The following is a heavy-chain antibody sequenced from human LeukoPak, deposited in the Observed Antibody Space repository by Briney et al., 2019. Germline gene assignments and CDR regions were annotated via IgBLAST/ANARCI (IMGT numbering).Heavy chain of an antibody. J-gene: IGHJ4*02. V-gene: IGHV1-2*06. D-gene: IGHD3-22*01. CDR2: INPNSGGT. Sequence: GASVKVSCKASGYTFTGYYMHWVRQAPGQGLEWMGRINPNSGGTNYAQKFQGRVTMTRDTSISTAYMELSRLRSDDTAVYYCASQDASIYSESSTSPTYSDWGQGTLVTVSS. CDR1: GYTFTGYY. CDR3: ASQDASIYSESSTSPTYSD.